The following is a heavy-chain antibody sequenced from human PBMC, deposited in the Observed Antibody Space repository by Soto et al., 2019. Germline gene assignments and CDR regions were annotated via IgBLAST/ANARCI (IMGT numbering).Heavy chain of an antibody. J-gene: IGHJ6*03. CDR3: ARGLPGYSSGWRYPYYYYYYMDV. CDR2: INHSGST. V-gene: IGHV4-34*01. D-gene: IGHD6-19*01. Sequence: PSDTLSLTCAVYGRYFRGYYWSWIRQPPGKGLEWIGEINHSGSTNYNPSLKSRVIISVDASQNQFSLKLSSVTAADAAVYYCARGLPGYSSGWRYPYYYYYYMDVWGKGTTVTVSS. CDR1: GRYFRGYY.